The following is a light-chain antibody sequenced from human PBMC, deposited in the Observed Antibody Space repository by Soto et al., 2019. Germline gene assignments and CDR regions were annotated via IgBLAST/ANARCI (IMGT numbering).Light chain of an antibody. V-gene: IGKV1-5*01. CDR1: QSISHF. Sequence: DVQITQSPSTLSASVGDRVTITCRASQSISHFLAWYQQKPGKVPKLLIYDASNLGSGVPSRFSGSGSGTDFTLTISGLQTDDFTTYYCKQYTSYSRAFGKGTKVDIK. J-gene: IGKJ1*01. CDR2: DAS. CDR3: KQYTSYSRA.